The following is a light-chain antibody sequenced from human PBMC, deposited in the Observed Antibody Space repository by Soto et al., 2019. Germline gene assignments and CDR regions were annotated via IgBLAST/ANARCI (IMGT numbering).Light chain of an antibody. CDR2: DAS. V-gene: IGKV3-11*01. J-gene: IGKJ4*01. Sequence: EIVLTQSPATLSLSPGEGATLSCRASQSVSSYLAWYQQKPGQAPRLLIYDASNRATGIPARFSGSGSGTDFTLTSSSLEHEDFAVYYCQQGSYSLTFGGGTKVEI. CDR1: QSVSSY. CDR3: QQGSYSLT.